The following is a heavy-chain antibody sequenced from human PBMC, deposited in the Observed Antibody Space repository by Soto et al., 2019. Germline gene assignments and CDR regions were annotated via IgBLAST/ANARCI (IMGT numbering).Heavy chain of an antibody. CDR1: EFTFHNYG. D-gene: IGHD3-9*01. V-gene: IGHV3-30*18. CDR3: AQGVRDPVRHSHWLPPVDV. CDR2: ISYDGSDK. Sequence: QVQLVESGGGVVQPGRSLRLSCAASEFTFHNYGMHWVRQAPGKGLEWVAVISYDGSDKYYADSVKGRFTISRDNSRNTLYLQMNSLKTEDTAVYYCAQGVRDPVRHSHWLPPVDVWGKGTTVTVSS. J-gene: IGHJ6*04.